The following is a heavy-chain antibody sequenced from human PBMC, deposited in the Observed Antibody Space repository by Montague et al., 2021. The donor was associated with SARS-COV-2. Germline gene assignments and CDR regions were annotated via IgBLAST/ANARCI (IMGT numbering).Heavy chain of an antibody. CDR3: AKVMREDYYDSSGSPDAFDI. CDR1: GFTFDDYA. D-gene: IGHD3-22*01. Sequence: SLRLSCAASGFTFDDYAMHWVRQAPGKGLEWVSGISWKSGSIAYVDSVKGRFTISRDNAKNSLYLQMNSLRAEDTALYYCAKVMREDYYDSSGSPDAFDIWGQGTMVTVSS. V-gene: IGHV3-9*01. J-gene: IGHJ3*02. CDR2: ISWKSGSI.